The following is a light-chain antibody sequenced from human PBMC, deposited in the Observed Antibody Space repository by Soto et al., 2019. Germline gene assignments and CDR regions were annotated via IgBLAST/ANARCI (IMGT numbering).Light chain of an antibody. CDR3: AAWDDSLNAVV. CDR1: SSNIGSNT. CDR2: SNN. V-gene: IGLV1-44*01. J-gene: IGLJ2*01. Sequence: SVLPQPPSASGTPGQRVTISCSGSSSNIGSNTVNWYQQLPGTAPKLLIYSNNQRPSGVPDRFSGSKSGTSASLAISGLQSEDEADYYCAAWDDSLNAVVFGGGTKLTVL.